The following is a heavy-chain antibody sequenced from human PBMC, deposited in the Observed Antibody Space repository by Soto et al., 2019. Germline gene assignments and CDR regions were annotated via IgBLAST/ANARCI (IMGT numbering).Heavy chain of an antibody. CDR2: IYSGGST. CDR1: GDSITTGGFY. J-gene: IGHJ4*02. V-gene: IGHV4-31*03. CDR3: ARRHGLDIDAYY. Sequence: PSETLSLTCTVSGDSITTGGFYWNWIRQHPDTGLEWIGYIYSGGSTVYLPSLKSRLTMSLDTSKNQFSLNLRSVTAADTAVYFCARRHGLDIDAYYWGQG. D-gene: IGHD3-10*01.